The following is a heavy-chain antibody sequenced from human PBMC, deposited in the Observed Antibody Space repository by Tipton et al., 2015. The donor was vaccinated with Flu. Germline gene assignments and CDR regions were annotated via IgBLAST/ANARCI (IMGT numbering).Heavy chain of an antibody. V-gene: IGHV4-38-2*01. J-gene: IGHJ5*02. CDR2: IYDSGST. D-gene: IGHD1-7*01. CDR3: ARHPGLYNWDYHWFDP. Sequence: TLSLTCAVSGYSISSGYYWGWIRQPPGKGLEWIGCIYDSGSTYYNPSLRGRVTISVDTPKNQFSLKLRSVTAADTAVYYCARHPGLYNWDYHWFDPWGQGTLVTVSS. CDR1: GYSISSGYY.